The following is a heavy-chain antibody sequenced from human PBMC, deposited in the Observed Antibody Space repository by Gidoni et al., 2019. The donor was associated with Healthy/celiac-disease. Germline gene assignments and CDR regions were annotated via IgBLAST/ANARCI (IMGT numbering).Heavy chain of an antibody. J-gene: IGHJ3*02. D-gene: IGHD7-27*01. CDR3: AKAPSGLGISFDI. CDR2: ISGSGGST. V-gene: IGHV3-23*01. CDR1: GFTFSSYA. Sequence: EVQLLESGGGLVQPGGSLRLSCPASGFTFSSYALSWVRQAQGKGLEWVSAISGSGGSTYYADSVKGRFTISRDNSKNTLYLQMNSLRAEDTAVYYCAKAPSGLGISFDIWGQGTMVTVSS.